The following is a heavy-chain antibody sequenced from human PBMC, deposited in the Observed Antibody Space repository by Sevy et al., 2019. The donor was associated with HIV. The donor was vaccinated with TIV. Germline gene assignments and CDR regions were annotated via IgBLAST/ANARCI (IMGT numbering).Heavy chain of an antibody. V-gene: IGHV3-7*03. Sequence: GGSLRLSCAASGFTFSSYWMSWVRQAPGKGLEWVANIKQDGSEKYYVDSVKGRFTISRDNAKNSLYLQMNSLRAEDTAVYYWSRGYIPREGTRDYCYYYGMDVWGQGTTVTVSS. CDR1: GFTFSSYW. J-gene: IGHJ6*02. D-gene: IGHD2-2*02. CDR3: SRGYIPREGTRDYCYYYGMDV. CDR2: IKQDGSEK.